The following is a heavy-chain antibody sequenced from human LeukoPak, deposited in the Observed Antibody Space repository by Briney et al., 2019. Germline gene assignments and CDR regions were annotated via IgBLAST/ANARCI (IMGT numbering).Heavy chain of an antibody. CDR1: GFTFSSYS. CDR2: IKSKTDGGTT. D-gene: IGHD3-10*01. Sequence: PGGSLRLSCAASGFTFSSYSMNWVRQAPGKGLEWVGRIKSKTDGGTTDYAAPVKGRFTISRDDSKNTLYLQMNSLKTEDTAVYYCTPPPSGPYYMDVWGKGTTVTVSS. CDR3: TPPPSGPYYMDV. J-gene: IGHJ6*03. V-gene: IGHV3-15*01.